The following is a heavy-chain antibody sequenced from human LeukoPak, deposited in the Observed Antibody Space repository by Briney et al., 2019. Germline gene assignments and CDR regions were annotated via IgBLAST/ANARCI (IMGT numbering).Heavy chain of an antibody. V-gene: IGHV4-59*01. D-gene: IGHD3-3*01. CDR2: IHYSGTT. CDR3: ARAPPPSGYYYYYYYMDV. Sequence: NPSETLSLTCTVSGGSMSPYYWSWIRQSPKKGLEWIGYIHYSGTTNYNPSLKSRVTMSVDTSKSQFSLRLSSVTAADTAVYYCARAPPPSGYYYYYYYMDVWGKGTTVTVSS. J-gene: IGHJ6*03. CDR1: GGSMSPYY.